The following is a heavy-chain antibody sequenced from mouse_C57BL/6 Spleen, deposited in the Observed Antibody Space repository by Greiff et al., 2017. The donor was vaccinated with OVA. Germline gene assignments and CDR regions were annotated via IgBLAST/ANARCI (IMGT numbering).Heavy chain of an antibody. CDR1: GFTFSNYW. Sequence: EVKLMESGGGLVQPGGSMKLSCVASGFTFSNYWMNWFRHSPEKGLEWVAQIRLKSDNYATNYAESVKGRFTISRDDSKSSVYMQMNNLRAEDTGIYYCTVYDGYSIAYWGQGTLVTVSA. V-gene: IGHV6-3*01. D-gene: IGHD2-3*01. CDR2: IRLKSDNYAT. J-gene: IGHJ3*01. CDR3: TVYDGYSIAY.